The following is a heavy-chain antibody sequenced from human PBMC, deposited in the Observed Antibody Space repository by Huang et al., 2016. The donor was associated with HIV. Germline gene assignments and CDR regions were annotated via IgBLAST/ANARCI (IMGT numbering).Heavy chain of an antibody. V-gene: IGHV3-48*01. D-gene: IGHD6-25*01. J-gene: IGHJ6*03. CDR1: GFDVSTHI. Sequence: HLVESGGGSVRPGEALKLSFVDTGFDVSTHIFNWVSQAPGRGLEWISHVGDNDKKVSYANSGRVRVTISRDNARQSIYLQMRNLRPSDTAKYYCVRDTKYRSGFYNYYYMDVWGNGTAVTVSS. CDR2: VGDNDKKV. CDR3: VRDTKYRSGFYNYYYMDV.